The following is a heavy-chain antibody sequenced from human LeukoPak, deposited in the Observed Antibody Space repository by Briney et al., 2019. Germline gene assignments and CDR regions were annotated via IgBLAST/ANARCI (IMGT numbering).Heavy chain of an antibody. J-gene: IGHJ4*02. D-gene: IGHD6-6*01. CDR1: GFTFSSYA. V-gene: IGHV3-7*01. CDR2: IKEDGSDK. CDR3: VRGTRSNSF. Sequence: PGGSLRLSCAASGFTFSSYAMHWVRQAPGKGLECVAYIKEDGSDKNYVDSVKGRFTISRDNAKSSLYLQMNSLRVEDTAVYYCVRGTRSNSFWGQGTQVTVSS.